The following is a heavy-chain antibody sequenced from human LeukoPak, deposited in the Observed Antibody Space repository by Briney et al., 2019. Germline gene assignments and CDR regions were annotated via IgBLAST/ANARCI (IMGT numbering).Heavy chain of an antibody. V-gene: IGHV1-18*01. CDR3: ARGYDFWSGYYTVSESFDY. Sequence: ASVKVSCKASGYTFTSYGISWVRQAPGQGLEWMGWISAYNGNTNYAQKLQGRVTTTTDTSTSTAYMELRSLRSDDTAVYYCARGYDFWSGYYTVSESFDYWGQGTLVTVSS. J-gene: IGHJ4*02. CDR2: ISAYNGNT. CDR1: GYTFTSYG. D-gene: IGHD3-3*01.